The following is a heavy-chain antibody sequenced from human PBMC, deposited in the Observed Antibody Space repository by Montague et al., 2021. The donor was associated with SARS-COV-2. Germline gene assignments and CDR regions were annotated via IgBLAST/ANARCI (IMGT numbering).Heavy chain of an antibody. Sequence: SETLSLTCAVYDGSFSDYSWTWIRQPPGKGLEWIGEINHRGSTNYNPSLKSRVAISVDTSKNQFSLKLTSVTAADTAVYYCARGRQHINMVVVVITGGGCYFDFWGQGTLVAVSS. D-gene: IGHD3-22*01. CDR3: ARGRQHINMVVVVITGGGCYFDF. CDR2: INHRGST. V-gene: IGHV4-34*01. CDR1: DGSFSDYS. J-gene: IGHJ4*02.